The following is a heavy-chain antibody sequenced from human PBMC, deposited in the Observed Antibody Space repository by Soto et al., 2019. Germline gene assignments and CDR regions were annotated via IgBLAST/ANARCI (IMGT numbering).Heavy chain of an antibody. Sequence: RASVKVSCKTSGYSLTGYYMHWVRQAPGQGLEWMGWINPNSGGTKFAQKFEGRVTMTRDTSISTAYMDLSGLTSDDTAVYYCARVAVGAIDYWGQGTLVTVSS. D-gene: IGHD1-26*01. CDR3: ARVAVGAIDY. J-gene: IGHJ4*02. CDR2: INPNSGGT. V-gene: IGHV1-2*02. CDR1: GYSLTGYY.